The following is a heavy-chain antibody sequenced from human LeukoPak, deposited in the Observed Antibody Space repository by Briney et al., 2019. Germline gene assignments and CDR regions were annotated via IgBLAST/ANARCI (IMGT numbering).Heavy chain of an antibody. CDR3: ASGGFSNWFDP. D-gene: IGHD1-14*01. CDR2: ISGGAGST. V-gene: IGHV3-23*01. J-gene: IGHJ5*02. CDR1: AITFSTYA. Sequence: GGSLRLSCAASAITFSTYAMSWVRQAPGKGLECVSVISGGAGSTYYADSVKGRFTISRDNSKNTLYLQMNSLRAEDTAVYYCASGGFSNWFDPWGQGTLVTVSS.